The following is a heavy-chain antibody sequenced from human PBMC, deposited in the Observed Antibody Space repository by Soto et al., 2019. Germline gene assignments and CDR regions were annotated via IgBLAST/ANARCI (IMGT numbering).Heavy chain of an antibody. Sequence: GGSLRLSFAASGFTFSDYPMHWFRQAPGKGLEWVAVISYDGRVKYYVDSVKGRFTISRDDSKNTLYLQMNSLRVDDTAVYYCARGFIVEDRDYFDYWGQGTLVTVSS. J-gene: IGHJ4*02. CDR2: ISYDGRVK. CDR1: GFTFSDYP. D-gene: IGHD3-16*02. V-gene: IGHV3-30*04. CDR3: ARGFIVEDRDYFDY.